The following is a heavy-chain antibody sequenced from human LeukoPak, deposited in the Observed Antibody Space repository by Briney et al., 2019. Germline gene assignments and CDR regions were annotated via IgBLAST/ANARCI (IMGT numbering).Heavy chain of an antibody. CDR2: IYYSGST. Sequence: PSETLSLTCSVSGGSISSGGYYWSWIRQHPGKGLEWIGYIYYSGSTYYNPSLKSRVTISVGTSKNQFSLKLSSVTAADTAVYYCASSTIFGVVIETWGQGTLVTVSS. D-gene: IGHD3-3*01. V-gene: IGHV4-31*02. J-gene: IGHJ4*02. CDR1: GGSISSGGYY. CDR3: ASSTIFGVVIET.